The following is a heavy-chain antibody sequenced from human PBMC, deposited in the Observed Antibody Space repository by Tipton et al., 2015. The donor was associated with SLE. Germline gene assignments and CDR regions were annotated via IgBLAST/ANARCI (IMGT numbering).Heavy chain of an antibody. J-gene: IGHJ3*02. Sequence: TLSLTCTVSGGSISSYYWSWIRQPPGKGLEWIGYIYYSGSTNYNPSLKSRVTISVDTSKNQFSLKLGSVTAADTAVYYCARGDYSEDAFDIWGQGTMVTVSS. D-gene: IGHD4-11*01. CDR2: IYYSGST. CDR3: ARGDYSEDAFDI. V-gene: IGHV4-59*01. CDR1: GGSISSYY.